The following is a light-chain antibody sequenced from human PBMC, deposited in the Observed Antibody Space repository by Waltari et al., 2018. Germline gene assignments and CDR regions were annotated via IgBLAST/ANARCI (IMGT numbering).Light chain of an antibody. CDR3: CSYADSRTWV. CDR2: EDS. Sequence: QSALTQPASVSGSPGQSLTISCTGSRSDVGRYDLVSWYQHHPDKAPQVIIFEDSKRPSGVSNRFSGSKSGNTASLTISGLQAEDEADYYCCSYADSRTWVFGGGTKLTVL. CDR1: RSDVGRYDL. J-gene: IGLJ3*02. V-gene: IGLV2-23*01.